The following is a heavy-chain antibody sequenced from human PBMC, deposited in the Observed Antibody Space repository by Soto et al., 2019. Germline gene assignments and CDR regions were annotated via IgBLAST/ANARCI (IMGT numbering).Heavy chain of an antibody. Sequence: GGSLRLSCAASGFTFSSYGMHWVRQAPGKGLEWVAVISYDGSNKYYADSVKGRFTISRDNSKNTLYLQMNSLRAEDTAVYYCAKDLTLGLLAARPGVDYWGQGTLVTVSS. J-gene: IGHJ4*02. V-gene: IGHV3-30*18. D-gene: IGHD6-6*01. CDR3: AKDLTLGLLAARPGVDY. CDR2: ISYDGSNK. CDR1: GFTFSSYG.